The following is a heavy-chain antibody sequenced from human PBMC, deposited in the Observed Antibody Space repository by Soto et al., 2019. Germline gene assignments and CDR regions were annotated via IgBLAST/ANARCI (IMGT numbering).Heavy chain of an antibody. J-gene: IGHJ4*02. CDR1: GFTFSSYA. Sequence: GGSLRLSCAASGFTFSSYAMHWVRQAPGKGLEWVAVISYDGSNKYYADSVKGRFTISRDNSKNTLYLQMNSLRAEDTAVYYCANAFRRAVAGTRDIDYWGQGTLVTVSS. CDR3: ANAFRRAVAGTRDIDY. CDR2: ISYDGSNK. D-gene: IGHD6-19*01. V-gene: IGHV3-30-3*01.